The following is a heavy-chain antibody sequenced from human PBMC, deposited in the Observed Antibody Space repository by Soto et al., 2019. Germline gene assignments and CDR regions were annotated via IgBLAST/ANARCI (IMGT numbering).Heavy chain of an antibody. Sequence: GGSLRLSCVVSGLSLNNYAIDWVRHAPGKRLEFVSTIDVLDGAWYSDSVRGRLAISRDVSRNTVYLQMSSLRVEDTAIYFCSVWRAGGPVNLDHWGPGTRVTVSS. D-gene: IGHD3-16*01. CDR3: SVWRAGGPVNLDH. CDR1: GLSLNNYA. CDR2: IDVLDGA. J-gene: IGHJ4*02. V-gene: IGHV3-23*01.